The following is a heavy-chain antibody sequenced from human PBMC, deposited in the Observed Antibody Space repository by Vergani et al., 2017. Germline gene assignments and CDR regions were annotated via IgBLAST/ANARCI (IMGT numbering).Heavy chain of an antibody. Sequence: QVQLQQWGAGLLKPSETLSLTCAVYGGSFSGYYWSWIRQPPGKGLEWIGEINHSGSTNYNPSLKSRVTISVDTSKNQFSLKLSSVTAADTAVYYCARPTRPSWRLSAFDIWGQRTMVTVSS. J-gene: IGHJ3*02. V-gene: IGHV4-34*01. CDR2: INHSGST. CDR1: GGSFSGYY. D-gene: IGHD2-21*02. CDR3: ARPTRPSWRLSAFDI.